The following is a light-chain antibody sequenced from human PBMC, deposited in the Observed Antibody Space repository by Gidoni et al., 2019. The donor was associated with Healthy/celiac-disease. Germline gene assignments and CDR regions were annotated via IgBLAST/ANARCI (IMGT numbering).Light chain of an antibody. V-gene: IGKV3-15*01. CDR3: QQYNNWPT. CDR1: QSVSSN. CDR2: GAS. J-gene: IGKJ1*01. Sequence: EIVMTPSPATLSVSPGERATLSCRASQSVSSNLAWYQQKPGQAPRLLIYGASTRATGIPARFSGSGSGTEFTLTISSLQSEDFAVYYGQQYNNWPTFGQGTKVEIK.